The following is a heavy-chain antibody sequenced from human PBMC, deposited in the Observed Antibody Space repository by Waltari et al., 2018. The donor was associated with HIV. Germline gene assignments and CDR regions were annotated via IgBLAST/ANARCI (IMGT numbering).Heavy chain of an antibody. Sequence: QVQLVQSGAEVKKPGASVKVSCKASGYTFTGYYMHWVRQAPGQGLEWMGWVNPKSGGTNYGQRLQGRVTMTRDKSISTAYMELSRLRSDDTAVYYCARGDKYYDFWSASYGMDVWGQGTTVTVSS. CDR1: GYTFTGYY. CDR2: VNPKSGGT. J-gene: IGHJ6*02. D-gene: IGHD3-3*01. CDR3: ARGDKYYDFWSASYGMDV. V-gene: IGHV1-2*02.